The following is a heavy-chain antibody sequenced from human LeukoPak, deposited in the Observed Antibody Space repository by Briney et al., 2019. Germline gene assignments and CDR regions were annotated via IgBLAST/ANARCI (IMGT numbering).Heavy chain of an antibody. CDR2: ISGSGGST. V-gene: IGHV3-23*01. D-gene: IGHD6-13*01. Sequence: GGSLRLSCAASGFTFSSYAMSWVRQAPGQGLEWVSAISGSGGSTYYADSVKGRFTISRDNSKNTLYLQMNSLRAEDTAVYYCAKVGTIAAAGHIDYWGQGTLVTVSS. CDR3: AKVGTIAAAGHIDY. J-gene: IGHJ4*02. CDR1: GFTFSSYA.